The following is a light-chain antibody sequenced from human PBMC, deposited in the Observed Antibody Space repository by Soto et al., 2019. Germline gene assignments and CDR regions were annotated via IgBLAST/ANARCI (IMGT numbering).Light chain of an antibody. J-gene: IGLJ1*01. CDR1: SGDVGGYNY. V-gene: IGLV2-8*01. Sequence: QSALTQPPSASGSPGQSVTISCTGTSGDVGGYNYVSWYQQHPGKAPKLMIFEVSERPSGVPDRFSASKSGNTASLTVSGLQAEDEADCYCSSYAGSNNYVFGTGTKLTVL. CDR3: SSYAGSNNYV. CDR2: EVS.